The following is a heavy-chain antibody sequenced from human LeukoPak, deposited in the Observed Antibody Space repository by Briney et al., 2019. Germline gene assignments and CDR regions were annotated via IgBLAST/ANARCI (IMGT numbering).Heavy chain of an antibody. CDR3: ARTWIQLWLGIDP. V-gene: IGHV4-61*01. D-gene: IGHD5-18*01. CDR1: GRSVGSSSYY. CDR2: IYYSGST. Sequence: SETLYLTCTVSGRSVGSSSYYWSWLRQPPGKGLEWIGYIYYSGSTNYNPALRSRVTISVDTSKDQFSLKLSSVTAADTAVYYCARTWIQLWLGIDPWGQGTLVTVSS. J-gene: IGHJ5*02.